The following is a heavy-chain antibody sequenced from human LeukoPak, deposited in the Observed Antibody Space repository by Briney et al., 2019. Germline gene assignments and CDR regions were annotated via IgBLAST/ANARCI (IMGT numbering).Heavy chain of an antibody. J-gene: IGHJ4*02. Sequence: GGSLRLSCAASGFTFSSYWMSWVRQAPGKGLEWVANIKQDGSEKFYVGSVKGRFTVSRDNAKNSLYLQMDSLRVEDTGVYYCAREGDAFDYWGQGTLVTVSS. CDR1: GFTFSSYW. CDR2: IKQDGSEK. D-gene: IGHD3-16*01. CDR3: AREGDAFDY. V-gene: IGHV3-7*01.